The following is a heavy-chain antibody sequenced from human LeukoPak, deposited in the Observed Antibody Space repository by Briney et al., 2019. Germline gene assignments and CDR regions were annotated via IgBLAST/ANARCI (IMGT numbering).Heavy chain of an antibody. CDR3: ARHSATNYHFAH. D-gene: IGHD5-24*01. V-gene: IGHV4-61*01. CDR1: GGSVSSGSYY. Sequence: SETLSLTCTVSGGSVSSGSYYWSWIRQSPGKGLEWIGYVYYIGITDSNPPLKSRVAISVDTSKNQFSLKLSSVTAADTAVYYCARHSATNYHFAHWGQGTLVTVSS. CDR2: VYYIGIT. J-gene: IGHJ4*02.